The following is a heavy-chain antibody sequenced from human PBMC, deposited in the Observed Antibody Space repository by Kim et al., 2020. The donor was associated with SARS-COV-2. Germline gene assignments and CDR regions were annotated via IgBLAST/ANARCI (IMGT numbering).Heavy chain of an antibody. Sequence: ASVKVSCKASGYTFTSYAMHWVRQAPGQRLEWMGWINAGNGNTKYSQKFQGRVTITRDTSASTAYMELSSLRSEDTAVYYCARAPSSTYYYGSGTIDYYYGMDVWGQGTTVTVSS. CDR3: ARAPSSTYYYGSGTIDYYYGMDV. J-gene: IGHJ6*02. CDR2: INAGNGNT. D-gene: IGHD3-10*01. CDR1: GYTFTSYA. V-gene: IGHV1-3*01.